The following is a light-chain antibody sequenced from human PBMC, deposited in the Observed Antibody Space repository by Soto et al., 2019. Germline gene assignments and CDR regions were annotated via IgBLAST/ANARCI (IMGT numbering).Light chain of an antibody. CDR2: GAS. V-gene: IGKV3-15*01. Sequence: ERVMTQSPATLSVSPGGRATLSCRASQSVNSNLAWYQQKPGQAPRLLIYGASTRAAGITARFSGSGSGTEFTLTISSLQSEDFAVYYCQQYNNWPRTFGQGTKVEIK. CDR3: QQYNNWPRT. CDR1: QSVNSN. J-gene: IGKJ1*01.